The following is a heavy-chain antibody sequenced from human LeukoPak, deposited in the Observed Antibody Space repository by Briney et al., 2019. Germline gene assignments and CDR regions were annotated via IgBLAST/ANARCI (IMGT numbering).Heavy chain of an antibody. CDR3: ARGSVAAAYTY. CDR2: INHSGSA. J-gene: IGHJ4*02. D-gene: IGHD6-13*01. CDR1: GGSLSGYY. V-gene: IGHV4-34*01. Sequence: PSETLSLTCAVYGGSLSGYYWSWIRQPPGRGLDWIGEINHSGSAQYNPSLKSRVTISVDTSRNQFSLKLSSVTAADTAVYYCARGSVAAAYTYWGQGTLVTVSS.